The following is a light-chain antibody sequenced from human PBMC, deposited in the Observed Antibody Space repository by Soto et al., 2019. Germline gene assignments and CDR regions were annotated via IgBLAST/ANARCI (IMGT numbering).Light chain of an antibody. Sequence: DTQMTQSPSSLSASVGDRVTITCRASQTVRRYLNWYQQKPGKAPTLLIYAASTLESAVPPRFSGAGSETEFTLTINGLQPDDFATSYCQQTFSTPITFGQGTRLE. CDR1: QTVRRY. CDR3: QQTFSTPIT. J-gene: IGKJ5*01. CDR2: AAS. V-gene: IGKV1-39*01.